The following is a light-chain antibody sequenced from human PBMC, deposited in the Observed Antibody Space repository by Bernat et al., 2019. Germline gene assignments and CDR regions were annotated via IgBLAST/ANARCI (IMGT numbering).Light chain of an antibody. CDR1: SSDVGAYNY. CDR2: DVS. V-gene: IGLV2-14*03. J-gene: IGLJ3*02. Sequence: QSALTQPASVSGSPGQSITLSCTGTSSDVGAYNYVSWYQQHPGRAPKLMIFDVSNRPSGISDLFSGSKSGNTAFLTISGLRPEDEADYYCSSVSTTSTPVVFGGGTKLTVL. CDR3: SSVSTTSTPVV.